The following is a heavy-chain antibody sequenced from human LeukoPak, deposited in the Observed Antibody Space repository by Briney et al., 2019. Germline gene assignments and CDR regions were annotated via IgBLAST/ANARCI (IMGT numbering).Heavy chain of an antibody. D-gene: IGHD3-16*02. Sequence: PSETLSLTCTVSGGSISSYYWSWIRQPAGKGLEWIGRIYTSGSTNYNPSLKSRVTMSVDTSKNQFSLKLSSVTAADTAVYYCARRGYDYVWGSYRPFDYWGQGTLVTVSS. V-gene: IGHV4-4*07. CDR2: IYTSGST. CDR1: GGSISSYY. J-gene: IGHJ4*02. CDR3: ARRGYDYVWGSYRPFDY.